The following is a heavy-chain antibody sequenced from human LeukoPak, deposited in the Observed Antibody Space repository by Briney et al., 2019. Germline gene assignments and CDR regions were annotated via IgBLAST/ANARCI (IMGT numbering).Heavy chain of an antibody. D-gene: IGHD2-8*02. CDR3: SAEPTGGWCFDY. V-gene: IGHV4-30-2*01. Sequence: SETLSLTCAVSGGSISSAGYSWSWIRQTPGRNLEWIGYIYHTGSTTYNPSLKSRLTISVDRSKNQFSLELRSMTVADTAVYFCSAEPTGGWCFDYWGQGILVTVSS. CDR2: IYHTGST. CDR1: GGSISSAGYS. J-gene: IGHJ4*02.